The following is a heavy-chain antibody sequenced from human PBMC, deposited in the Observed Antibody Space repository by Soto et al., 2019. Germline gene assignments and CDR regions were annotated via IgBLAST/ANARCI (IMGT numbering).Heavy chain of an antibody. D-gene: IGHD2-21*01. CDR1: GFTFSNAW. Sequence: GGSLRLSCAASGFTFSNAWMSWVRQAPGKGLEWVGRIKSKTDGGTTDYAAPVKGRFTISRDDSKNTLYLQMSSLKTEDTAVYYCTTDPEAYCGGDCYPEDYWGQGTLVTVS. V-gene: IGHV3-15*01. J-gene: IGHJ4*02. CDR3: TTDPEAYCGGDCYPEDY. CDR2: IKSKTDGGTT.